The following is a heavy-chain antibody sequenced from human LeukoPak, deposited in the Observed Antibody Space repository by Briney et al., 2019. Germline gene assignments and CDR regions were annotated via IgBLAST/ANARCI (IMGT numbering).Heavy chain of an antibody. CDR3: AKEPLWFGELFIYFDY. Sequence: QPGGSLRLSCAASGFTFRNYYMHWVRQAPGKGLEWVAVISLDGNNEYYADSVKGRFTISRDNSKNTLYLQMNSLRAEDTAVYYCAKEPLWFGELFIYFDYWGQGTLVTVSS. D-gene: IGHD3-10*01. CDR2: ISLDGNNE. CDR1: GFTFRNYY. J-gene: IGHJ4*02. V-gene: IGHV3-30-3*01.